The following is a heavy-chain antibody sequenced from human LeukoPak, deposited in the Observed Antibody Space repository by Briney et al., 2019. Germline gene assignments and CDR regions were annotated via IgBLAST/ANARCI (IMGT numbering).Heavy chain of an antibody. V-gene: IGHV4-31*03. Sequence: SQTLSLTCTVSGGSISSGGYYWSWIRQHPGKGLEWIGYIYYSGSTYYNPSLKSRVTISVDTSKNQFSLKLSSVTAADTAVYYCARVRNPNYYGSGHFDYWGQGTLVTVSS. CDR2: IYYSGST. CDR1: GGSISSGGYY. CDR3: ARVRNPNYYGSGHFDY. D-gene: IGHD3-10*01. J-gene: IGHJ4*02.